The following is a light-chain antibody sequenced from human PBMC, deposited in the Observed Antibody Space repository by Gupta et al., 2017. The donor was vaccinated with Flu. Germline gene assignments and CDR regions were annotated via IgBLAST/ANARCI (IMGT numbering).Light chain of an antibody. Sequence: QSVLTQPPSVSAPPGQKVTISCPGSSSNIGNYYVSWYQQFSGEAPKVLIYEDNQRPSGIPDRFSGSKSGTSATLVITGLQAGDEADFYCATWDSSLSLMVFGGGTKLTV. J-gene: IGLJ3*02. V-gene: IGLV1-51*02. CDR2: EDN. CDR3: ATWDSSLSLMV. CDR1: SSNIGNYY.